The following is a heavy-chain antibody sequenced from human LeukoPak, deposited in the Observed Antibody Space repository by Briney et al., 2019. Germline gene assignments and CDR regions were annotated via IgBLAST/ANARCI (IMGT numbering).Heavy chain of an antibody. J-gene: IGHJ4*02. CDR3: ARRISSWNVYIDK. CDR1: GGSLSGYY. CDR2: IYSNGTT. D-gene: IGHD1-1*01. Sequence: PSETLSLTCSVSGGSLSGYYWSWIRQTPGKGLEWIGYIYSNGTTNYNRDLQSRVTISLDTAKHQFSLSVASVTAADTAMYFCARRISSWNVYIDKWGQGIQVTVSS. V-gene: IGHV4-59*12.